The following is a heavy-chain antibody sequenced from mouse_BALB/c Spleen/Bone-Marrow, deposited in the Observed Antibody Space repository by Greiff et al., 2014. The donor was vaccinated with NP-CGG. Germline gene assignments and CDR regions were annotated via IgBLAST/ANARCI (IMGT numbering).Heavy chain of an antibody. CDR3: ARCLTGTSAMDY. CDR2: INPGSGGT. V-gene: IGHV1-54*01. J-gene: IGHJ4*01. Sequence: LVESGAELVRPGTSVKVSCKASGYAFTNYLIEWVKQRPGQGLEWIGVINPGSGGTNYNEKLKAKATLTADKSSSTAYMQLSSLTSDDSAVYFCARCLTGTSAMDYWGQGTSVTVSS. D-gene: IGHD4-1*01. CDR1: GYAFTNYL.